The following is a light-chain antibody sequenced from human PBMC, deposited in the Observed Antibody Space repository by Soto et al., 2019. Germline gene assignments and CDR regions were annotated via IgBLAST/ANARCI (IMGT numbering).Light chain of an antibody. CDR1: QSISSY. Sequence: ESVLTQSPATLSLSPGERATLSCRASQSISSYFAWYQQKPGQAPRLLIYDTSTRATGIPARFSGSGSGTDLTLTISSLEPEDFAVYYCQQRSTGPRWTFGQGTKVDI. CDR3: QQRSTGPRWT. CDR2: DTS. V-gene: IGKV3-11*01. J-gene: IGKJ1*01.